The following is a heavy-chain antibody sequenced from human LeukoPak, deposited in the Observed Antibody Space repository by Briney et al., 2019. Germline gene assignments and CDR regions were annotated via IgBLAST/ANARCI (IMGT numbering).Heavy chain of an antibody. CDR3: ARHDSGTYSYYPYYYMDV. Sequence: SETLSLTCTVSGGSISSSSYYWGRLRQPPGKGLEWLGSIYYSGNTYYNPSLKSRVTISVDTSKNQFSLKLSSVTAADTAVYYCARHDSGTYSYYPYYYMDVWGKGTTVTIFS. D-gene: IGHD1-26*01. V-gene: IGHV4-39*01. J-gene: IGHJ6*03. CDR1: GGSISSSSYY. CDR2: IYYSGNT.